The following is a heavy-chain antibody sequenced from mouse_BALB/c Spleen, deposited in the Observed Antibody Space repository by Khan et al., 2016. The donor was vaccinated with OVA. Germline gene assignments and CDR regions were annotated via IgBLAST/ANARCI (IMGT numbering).Heavy chain of an antibody. CDR3: ARSNSYWYFDV. Sequence: QIQLVQSGPELKKPGETVKISCKASGYTFTNYGMNWVKQAPGKGLKWMGWINTYTGEPTYADDFKGRSAFSLETSASTAYLQIKNPKNEDTATYFCARSNSYWYFDVWGAGTTVTVSS. D-gene: IGHD4-1*02. CDR2: INTYTGEP. CDR1: GYTFTNYG. J-gene: IGHJ1*01. V-gene: IGHV9-3-1*01.